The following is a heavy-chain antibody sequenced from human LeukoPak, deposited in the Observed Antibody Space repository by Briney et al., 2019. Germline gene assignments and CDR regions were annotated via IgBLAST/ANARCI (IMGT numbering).Heavy chain of an antibody. CDR1: GFTFSDYY. CDR3: ARLGSAHIDY. J-gene: IGHJ4*02. CDR2: ISSSDNT. Sequence: GGSLRLSCAASGFTFSDYYMSWIRQAPGKWLEWVSYISSSDNTNYADSVKGRFTISRDNAKSSLYLEMNSLRAEDTAVYYCARLGSAHIDYWGQGTLVTVSS. D-gene: IGHD2-15*01. V-gene: IGHV3-11*03.